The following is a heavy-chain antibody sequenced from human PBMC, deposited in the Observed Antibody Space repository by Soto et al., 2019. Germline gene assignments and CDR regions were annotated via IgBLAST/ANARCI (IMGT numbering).Heavy chain of an antibody. CDR1: GYIFTSYW. J-gene: IGHJ6*02. V-gene: IGHV5-10-1*01. CDR2: IDPSDSYT. Sequence: ISFKGSGYIFTSYWISWVRQMPGKFLEWMGRIDPSDSYTNYSPSFQGHVTISADKSISTAYLQWSSLKASDTAMYYCVSDFWSGYNYYYYGMDVLGQGTTDTVSS. D-gene: IGHD3-3*01. CDR3: VSDFWSGYNYYYYGMDV.